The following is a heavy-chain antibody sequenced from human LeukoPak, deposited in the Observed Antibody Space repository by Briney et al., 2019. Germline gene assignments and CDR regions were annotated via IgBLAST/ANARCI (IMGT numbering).Heavy chain of an antibody. Sequence: PGGSLRLSCAASGFTFSSYAMSWVRQAPGKGLEWVSAISGSGGSTYYADSVKGRFTISRDNSKNTLYLQMNSLRAEDTAVHYCAKSRSRLVVNYFDYWGQGTLVTVSS. CDR2: ISGSGGST. V-gene: IGHV3-23*01. D-gene: IGHD2-2*01. CDR1: GFTFSSYA. CDR3: AKSRSRLVVNYFDY. J-gene: IGHJ4*02.